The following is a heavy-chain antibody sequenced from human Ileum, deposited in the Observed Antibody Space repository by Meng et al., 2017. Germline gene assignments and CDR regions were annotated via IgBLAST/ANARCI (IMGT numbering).Heavy chain of an antibody. CDR1: SGSFTNNNFY. CDR3: ARRAHYGDPPR. D-gene: IGHD4-17*01. V-gene: IGHV4-39*01. CDR2: IYYGGST. J-gene: IGHJ4*02. Sequence: QVQLQESGPGLGKPSETLSRTCSVSSGSFTNNNFYWVWIRRPPGKGLEWIGSIYYGGSTYYNPSLKSRVTISVDTSTNQFSLKLISVTAADTAVYYCARRAHYGDPPRWGQGTLVTVSS.